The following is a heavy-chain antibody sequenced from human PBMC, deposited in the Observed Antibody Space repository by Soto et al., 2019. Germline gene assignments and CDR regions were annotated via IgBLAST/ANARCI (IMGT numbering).Heavy chain of an antibody. CDR3: ARGQGAAIGDYYYHGMDV. V-gene: IGHV3-73*01. J-gene: IGHJ6*02. D-gene: IGHD2-2*02. Sequence: HPGGPLRLSCAASGFIFSGSAIHWVRQASGKGLEWVGRIRSRANNFATSSAASVKGRFTFSRDDSKNTAYLQMNTLKPEDTAVYYCARGQGAAIGDYYYHGMDVWGQGTTVTVSS. CDR1: GFIFSGSA. CDR2: IRSRANNFAT.